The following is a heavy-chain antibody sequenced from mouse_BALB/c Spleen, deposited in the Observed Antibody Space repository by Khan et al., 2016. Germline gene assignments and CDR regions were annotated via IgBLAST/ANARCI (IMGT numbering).Heavy chain of an antibody. V-gene: IGHV14-3*02. CDR1: GSNIKDTN. J-gene: IGHJ1*01. D-gene: IGHD4-1*01. CDR3: ARTGTRRDWYFDV. CDR2: FNPANGNP. Sequence: VQLKESGAELVKPGASVKLSCTASGSNIKDTNMPWVKKSPDQALEWIGRFNPANGNPKYDPKFKGKATITADTSSNTAYLQLSSLTSEDTAVYYCARTGTRRDWYFDVWGAGTTVTVSS.